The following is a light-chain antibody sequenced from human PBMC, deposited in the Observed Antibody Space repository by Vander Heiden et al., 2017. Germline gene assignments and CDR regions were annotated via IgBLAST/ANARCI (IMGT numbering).Light chain of an antibody. Sequence: VMTQSPATLSVSPGDRVTLSCRASQSVTNNLAWSQQRPGQAPRLLIYGASTRASGIPARFSGSGFGTEFTLTISSLQSEDFAVYYCQDYSNWPHTFGQGTKLEIK. V-gene: IGKV3-15*01. CDR3: QDYSNWPHT. CDR1: QSVTNN. CDR2: GAS. J-gene: IGKJ2*01.